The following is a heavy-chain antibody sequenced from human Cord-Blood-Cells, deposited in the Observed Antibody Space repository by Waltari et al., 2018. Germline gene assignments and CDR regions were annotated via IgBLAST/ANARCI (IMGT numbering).Heavy chain of an antibody. CDR2: IYHSGST. CDR1: GYSISSGYY. Sequence: QVQLQESGPGLVKPSETLSLTCAVSGYSISSGYYWGWIRQPPGKGLEWIGSIYHSGSTYYNQSLKSRVTISVDTSKNQFSLKLSSVTAADTAVYYCARGDLVRNWGQGTLVTVSS. V-gene: IGHV4-38-2*01. J-gene: IGHJ4*02. CDR3: ARGDLVRN. D-gene: IGHD3-3*01.